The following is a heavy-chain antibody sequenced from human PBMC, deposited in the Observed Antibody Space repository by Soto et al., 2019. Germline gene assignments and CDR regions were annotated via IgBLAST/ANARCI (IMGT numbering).Heavy chain of an antibody. D-gene: IGHD5-18*01. Sequence: PGGSLRLSCADSGFTFSSYWMHWVRQAPGKGLVWVSRINPDGSATNYADSVKGRFTISRDNAKNTLYLQMNSLRAEDPAVFYCGRGGSDSPMAPGYWGQGTLVTVSS. CDR3: GRGGSDSPMAPGY. V-gene: IGHV3-74*01. CDR2: INPDGSAT. J-gene: IGHJ4*02. CDR1: GFTFSSYW.